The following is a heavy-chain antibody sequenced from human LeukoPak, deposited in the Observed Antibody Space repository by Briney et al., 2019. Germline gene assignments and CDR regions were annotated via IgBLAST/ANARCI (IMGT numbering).Heavy chain of an antibody. D-gene: IGHD5-12*01. CDR3: ARDSVVATITGWFDP. CDR2: IWYDASNK. CDR1: GFTFSGHA. Sequence: GGSLRLSCAASGFTFSGHAMNWVRQAPGKGLEWVTFIWYDASNKYYADSVKGRFTISRDNSKNTLYLQMNSLRAEDTAVYYCARDSVVATITGWFDPWGQGTLVTVSS. J-gene: IGHJ5*02. V-gene: IGHV3-30*02.